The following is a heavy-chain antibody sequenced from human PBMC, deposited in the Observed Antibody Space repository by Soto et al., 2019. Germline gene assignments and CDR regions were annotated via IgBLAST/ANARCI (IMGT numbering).Heavy chain of an antibody. CDR1: GFTFSSYS. V-gene: IGHV3-48*01. D-gene: IGHD2-2*01. Sequence: GGSLRLSCAASGFTFSSYSMTWVRQAPGKGLEWVSYISSSSSTIYYADSVKGRFTISRDNAENSLYLQMNSLRAEDTAVYYCAREYCSSTSCLNWFDPWGQGTLVTVS. J-gene: IGHJ5*02. CDR3: AREYCSSTSCLNWFDP. CDR2: ISSSSSTI.